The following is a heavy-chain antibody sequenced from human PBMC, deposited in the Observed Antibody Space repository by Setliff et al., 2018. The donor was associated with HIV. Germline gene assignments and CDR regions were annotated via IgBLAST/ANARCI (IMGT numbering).Heavy chain of an antibody. J-gene: IGHJ4*02. CDR3: ARDLGILGQWEF. Sequence: ASVKVSCKASGYSFTTYFMHWVRQAPGKGLEWMGRVDPEDGETIYAERFRGRISLTVDKSTGTAYMELNRLRSEDTAVYYCARDLGILGQWEFWGQGALVTVSS. CDR2: VDPEDGET. V-gene: IGHV1-69-2*01. CDR1: GYSFTTYF. D-gene: IGHD3-16*01.